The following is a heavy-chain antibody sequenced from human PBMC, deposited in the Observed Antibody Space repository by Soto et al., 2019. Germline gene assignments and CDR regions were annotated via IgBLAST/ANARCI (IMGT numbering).Heavy chain of an antibody. J-gene: IGHJ6*03. D-gene: IGHD6-19*01. Sequence: QDQLLQAGVEVKKPGASVKVSCKATGYSFNNYGITWVRQAPGQGFEWMGWISAYNGNTNYAQKFQGRVTMTTDASTSTAYLELRSLRSDDTAFYYCARDRGVAPPVAGNTHYYYYMDVWGKGTTVTVSS. V-gene: IGHV1-18*01. CDR2: ISAYNGNT. CDR1: GYSFNNYG. CDR3: ARDRGVAPPVAGNTHYYYYMDV.